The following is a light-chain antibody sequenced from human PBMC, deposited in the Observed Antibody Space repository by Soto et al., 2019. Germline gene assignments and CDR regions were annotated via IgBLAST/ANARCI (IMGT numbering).Light chain of an antibody. V-gene: IGLV2-14*01. J-gene: IGLJ1*01. CDR1: SRVVGGYDY. CDR3: TSYKSIRPLV. Sequence: QSVLTQPASVSGSPGQSITISCTGTSRVVGGYDYVSWYQQHPGKAPKLMIYDVSNRPSGVSDHFSGSKSGNTASLTISGLQADVFADSYCTSYKSIRPLVFGTGTNVPVL. CDR2: DVS.